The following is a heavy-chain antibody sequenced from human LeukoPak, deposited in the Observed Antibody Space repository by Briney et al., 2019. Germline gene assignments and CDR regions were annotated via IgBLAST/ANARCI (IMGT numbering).Heavy chain of an antibody. V-gene: IGHV3-21*01. J-gene: IGHJ6*04. D-gene: IGHD3-16*01. CDR1: GFTFSSYS. CDR2: ISSSSSYI. CDR3: ATDLQWGLGTWGGDV. Sequence: PGGSLRLSCAASGFTFSSYSMNWVRQAPGKGLEWVSSISSSSSYIYYADSVKGRFTISRDNAKNSLYLQMNSLRAEDTAVYYCATDLQWGLGTWGGDVWGKGTTVTISS.